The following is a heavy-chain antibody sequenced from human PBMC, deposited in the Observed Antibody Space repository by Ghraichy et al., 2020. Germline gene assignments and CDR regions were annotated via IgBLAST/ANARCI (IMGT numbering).Heavy chain of an antibody. CDR1: GGSISSYY. CDR3: ARGSSSWYGIHYFDY. Sequence: SETLSLTCTVSGGSISSYYWSWIRQPPGKGLEWIGYIYYSGSTNYNPSLKSRVTISVDTSKNQFSLKLSSVTAADTAVYYCARGSSSWYGIHYFDYWGQGTMITVSS. V-gene: IGHV4-59*01. J-gene: IGHJ4*03. D-gene: IGHD6-13*01. CDR2: IYYSGST.